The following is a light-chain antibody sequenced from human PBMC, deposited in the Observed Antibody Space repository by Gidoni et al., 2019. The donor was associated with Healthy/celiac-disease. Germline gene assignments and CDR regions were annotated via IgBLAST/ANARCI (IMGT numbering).Light chain of an antibody. CDR1: SSNIGSNT. CDR3: AAWDDSLNGWV. V-gene: IGLV1-44*01. CDR2: SNN. J-gene: IGLJ3*02. Sequence: VLTQPPSASGAPAPRVTISCSGSSSNIGSNTVNWYQQLPGTAPKLLIYSNNQRPSGVPDRFSGSKSGTSASLAISGLQSEDEADYYCAAWDDSLNGWVFGGGTKLTVL.